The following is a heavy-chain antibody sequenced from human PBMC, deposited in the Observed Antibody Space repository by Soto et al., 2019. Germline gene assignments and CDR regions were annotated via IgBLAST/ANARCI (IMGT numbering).Heavy chain of an antibody. CDR2: ISSSSSAI. Sequence: EVQLVESGGGLVKPGGSLRLSCAASGFTFSSYSMNWVRQAPGKGLEWVSSISSSSSAIYYADSVKGRFTISRDNAKNSVYLQMNSLRAEDTAVYYCARDSHSSGYDDAFDMWGQGTMVTVSS. V-gene: IGHV3-21*01. CDR3: ARDSHSSGYDDAFDM. CDR1: GFTFSSYS. D-gene: IGHD5-12*01. J-gene: IGHJ3*02.